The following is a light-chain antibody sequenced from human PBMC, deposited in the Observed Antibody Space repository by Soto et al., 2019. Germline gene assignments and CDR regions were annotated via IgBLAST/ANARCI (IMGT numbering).Light chain of an antibody. CDR3: MQSTQLPLT. V-gene: IGKV1D-12*01. Sequence: DIQMTQSPSSVSASVGDRVTITCRASQGIYSWLAWYQQKSGRAPKLLIYEVSNRISAVPDRFSGSGSGTDFTLKISRVEAEDAGVYYCMQSTQLPLTVGQGTRLEVK. J-gene: IGKJ5*01. CDR1: QGIYSW. CDR2: EVS.